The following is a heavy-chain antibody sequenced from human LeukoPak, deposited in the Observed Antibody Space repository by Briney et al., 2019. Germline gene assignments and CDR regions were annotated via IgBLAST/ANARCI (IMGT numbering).Heavy chain of an antibody. CDR3: ARSRDSSGYYYLI. CDR1: GYTFTNYW. V-gene: IGHV5-51*01. J-gene: IGHJ4*02. CDR2: IYPDDFDT. Sequence: GESLKISCEASGYTFTNYWIGWVRQMPGKGLEWMGIIYPDDFDTKYSPSFQGQVTISADKSISTAYLQWSSLKAADTAMYYCARSRDSSGYYYLIWGQGTLVTVSS. D-gene: IGHD3-22*01.